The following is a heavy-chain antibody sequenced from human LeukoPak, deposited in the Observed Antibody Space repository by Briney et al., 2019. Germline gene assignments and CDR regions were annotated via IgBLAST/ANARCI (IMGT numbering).Heavy chain of an antibody. V-gene: IGHV4-59*01. CDR3: ARGYGDFRVEGRYFHS. Sequence: SETLSLTCTVSDGSITNYDWSWVRQHPGKGLEFIGHVHYSGTANYNPSLRSRVTISIDTSKKHFFLKLKSVTAADTAVYYCARGYGDFRVEGRYFHSWGQGTLVTVSS. D-gene: IGHD4-17*01. J-gene: IGHJ4*02. CDR2: VHYSGTA. CDR1: DGSITNYD.